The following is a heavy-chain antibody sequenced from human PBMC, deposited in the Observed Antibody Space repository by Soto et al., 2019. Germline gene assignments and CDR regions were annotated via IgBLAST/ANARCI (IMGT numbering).Heavy chain of an antibody. CDR2: IYYSGST. CDR1: GGSISSSSYY. J-gene: IGHJ3*02. Sequence: SETLSLTCTVSGGSISSSSYYWGWIRQPPGKGLEWIGSIYYSGSTYYNPSLKSRVTISVDTSKNQFSLKLSSVTAADTAVYYCARSPRYSSSWYSGAFDIWGQGTMVTVSS. D-gene: IGHD6-13*01. CDR3: ARSPRYSSSWYSGAFDI. V-gene: IGHV4-39*01.